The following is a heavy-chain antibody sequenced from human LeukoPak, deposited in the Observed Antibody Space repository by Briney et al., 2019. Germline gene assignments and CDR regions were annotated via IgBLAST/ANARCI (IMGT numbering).Heavy chain of an antibody. CDR2: INHSGST. V-gene: IGHV4-34*01. CDR1: GGSFSGYY. Sequence: SETLSLTCAVYGGSFSGYYWSWIRQPPGKGLEWIGEINHSGSTNYNPSLKSRVTISVDTSKNQFSLKLSSVTAADTAVYYCARLRGSSPSRGVYFDYWGQGTLVTVPS. CDR3: ARLRGSSPSRGVYFDY. D-gene: IGHD6-6*01. J-gene: IGHJ4*02.